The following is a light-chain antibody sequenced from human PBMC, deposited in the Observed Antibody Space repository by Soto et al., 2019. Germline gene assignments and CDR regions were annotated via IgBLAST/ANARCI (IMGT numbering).Light chain of an antibody. Sequence: QSVLTQPPSASGSPGQSVTISCTGTKSDIGVYDFVSWYQHHPGKAPRLIIYEVVQRPSGVPDRFSGSKSGNTASLTISGLQAEDEADYYCSSYTSSSTSYVFGTGTKLTVL. CDR3: SSYTSSSTSYV. J-gene: IGLJ1*01. CDR2: EVV. V-gene: IGLV2-8*01. CDR1: KSDIGVYDF.